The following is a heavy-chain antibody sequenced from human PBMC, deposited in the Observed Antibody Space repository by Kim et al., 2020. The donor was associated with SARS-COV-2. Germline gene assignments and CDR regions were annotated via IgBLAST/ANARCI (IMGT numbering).Heavy chain of an antibody. Sequence: SETLSLTCTVSGGSISSSSYYWGWIRQPPGKGLEWIGSIYYSGSTYYNPSLKSRVTISVDTSKNQFSLKLSSVTAADTAVYYCARQRGGNSEGVGYFDYWGQGTLVTVSS. J-gene: IGHJ4*02. CDR1: GGSISSSSYY. V-gene: IGHV4-39*01. CDR2: IYYSGST. D-gene: IGHD2-21*02. CDR3: ARQRGGNSEGVGYFDY.